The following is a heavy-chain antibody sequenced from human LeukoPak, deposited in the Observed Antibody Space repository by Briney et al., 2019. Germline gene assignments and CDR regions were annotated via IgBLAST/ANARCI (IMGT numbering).Heavy chain of an antibody. D-gene: IGHD3-22*01. Sequence: ASVKVSCKVSGYTLTELSMHWVRQAPGIGLEWMGGFDPEDGETIYAQKFQGRVTMTEDTSTDTAYMELSSLRSEDTAVYYCATDRAPYYYDSSGYYYYHYWGQGTLVTVSS. J-gene: IGHJ4*02. CDR2: FDPEDGET. CDR3: ATDRAPYYYDSSGYYYYHY. CDR1: GYTLTELS. V-gene: IGHV1-24*01.